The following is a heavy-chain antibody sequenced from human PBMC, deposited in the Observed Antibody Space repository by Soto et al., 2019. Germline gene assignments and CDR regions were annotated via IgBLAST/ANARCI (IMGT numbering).Heavy chain of an antibody. CDR2: IIPIFGTA. V-gene: IGHV1-69*12. CDR3: ARGWVGAAGFDY. Sequence: QVQLVQSGAEVKKPGSSVKVSCKASGGTFSSYAISWVRQAPGQGLEWMGGIIPIFGTANYAQKFQGRVXIXAXXSTSTAYMELSSLRSEDTAVYYCARGWVGAAGFDYWGQGTLVTVSS. J-gene: IGHJ4*02. CDR1: GGTFSSYA. D-gene: IGHD1-26*01.